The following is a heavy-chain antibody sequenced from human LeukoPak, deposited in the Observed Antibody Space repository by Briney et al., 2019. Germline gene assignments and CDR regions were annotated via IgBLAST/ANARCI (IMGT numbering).Heavy chain of an antibody. J-gene: IGHJ4*02. CDR1: GFTFSNYV. CDR3: AKGSAVPDLHFDY. D-gene: IGHD3-10*01. V-gene: IGHV3-23*01. Sequence: GGSLRLSCAASGFTFSNYVTSWVRQAPGKGLEWVSTISGSGDTTYYADSVKGRFTISGDNSKNSLYLQMNSLTVEDTAVYYCAKGSAVPDLHFDYWGQGTLVTVSS. CDR2: ISGSGDTT.